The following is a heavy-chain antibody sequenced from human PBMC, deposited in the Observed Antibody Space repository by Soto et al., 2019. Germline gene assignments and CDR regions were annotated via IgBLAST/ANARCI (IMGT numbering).Heavy chain of an antibody. D-gene: IGHD2-2*03. J-gene: IGHJ4*02. CDR2: INSDGSGT. Sequence: SGGSLRLSCAASGFTFSSHCMHWVRQAPGKGLVWVSRINSDGSGTSYADSVKGRFTISRDNAKNTLYLQMNSLRAEGTALYYCVDPYFFDYWGQGTLVTVSS. CDR3: VDPYFFDY. CDR1: GFTFSSHC. V-gene: IGHV3-74*01.